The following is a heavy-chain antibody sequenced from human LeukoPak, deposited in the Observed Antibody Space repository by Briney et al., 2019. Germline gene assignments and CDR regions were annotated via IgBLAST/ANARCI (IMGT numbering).Heavy chain of an antibody. D-gene: IGHD1-26*01. Sequence: GGSLRLSCAASGFTFSSYAMHWVRQAPGKGLEWVAVISYDGSNKYYADSVKGRFTISRDNSKNTLYLQMNSLRAEDTAVYYCARDQSGSLALDYWGQGTLVTVSS. CDR1: GFTFSSYA. CDR2: ISYDGSNK. V-gene: IGHV3-30-3*01. CDR3: ARDQSGSLALDY. J-gene: IGHJ4*02.